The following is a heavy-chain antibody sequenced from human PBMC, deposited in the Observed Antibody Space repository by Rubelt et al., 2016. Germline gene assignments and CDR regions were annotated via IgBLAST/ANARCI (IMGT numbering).Heavy chain of an antibody. D-gene: IGHD2-2*02. Sequence: EVQLVESGGGLVQPGGSLRLSCAASGFTFSSYWMSWVRQPPGMGLEWVANIKQDGSANYYVDSVKGRFTISRDNAKTSLYLQMNSLRAEDTAVYYCARGKCSSTSCYRIDAFDIWGQGTMVTVSS. V-gene: IGHV3-7*01. CDR1: GFTFSSYW. CDR2: IKQDGSAN. CDR3: ARGKCSSTSCYRIDAFDI. J-gene: IGHJ3*02.